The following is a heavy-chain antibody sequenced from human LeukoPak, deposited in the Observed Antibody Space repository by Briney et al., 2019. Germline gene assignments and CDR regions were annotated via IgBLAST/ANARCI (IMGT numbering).Heavy chain of an antibody. D-gene: IGHD3-10*01. CDR3: TRDWPSSVGESTYYYYMDV. CDR1: GGSISSSSYY. V-gene: IGHV3-66*01. J-gene: IGHJ6*03. CDR2: IYSGGGT. Sequence: ETLSLTCTVSGGSISSSSYYWGWIRQPPGKGLEWVSVIYSGGGTYYADSVKGRFTISRDNSKNTLYLQMNSLRAADTAVYYCTRDWPSSVGESTYYYYMDVWGNGTTVTISS.